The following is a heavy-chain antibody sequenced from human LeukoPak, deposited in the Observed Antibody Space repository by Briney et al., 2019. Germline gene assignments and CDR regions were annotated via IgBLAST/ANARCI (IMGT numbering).Heavy chain of an antibody. Sequence: ASVKVSCKASGYTFTSYDINWVRQATGQGPEWMGWMNPNSGNTGYAQKFQGRVTMTRNTSISTAYMELSSLRSEDTAVYYCATSNRGYSYGYGDYWGQGTLVTVSS. CDR1: GYTFTSYD. J-gene: IGHJ4*02. V-gene: IGHV1-8*01. D-gene: IGHD5-18*01. CDR3: ATSNRGYSYGYGDY. CDR2: MNPNSGNT.